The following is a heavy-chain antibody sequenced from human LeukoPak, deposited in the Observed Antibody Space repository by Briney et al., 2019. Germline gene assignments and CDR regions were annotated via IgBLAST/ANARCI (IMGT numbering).Heavy chain of an antibody. CDR1: GGSFSGYY. D-gene: IGHD3-10*01. CDR3: ARGPLGAAPKNYYYMDV. V-gene: IGHV4-34*01. Sequence: SETLSLTCAVYGGSFSGYYWSWIRQPPGKGLEWIGEINHSGSTNYNPSLKSRVTISVDTSKNQFSLKLSSVTAADTAVYYCARGPLGAAPKNYYYMDVWGKGTTVTVSS. J-gene: IGHJ6*03. CDR2: INHSGST.